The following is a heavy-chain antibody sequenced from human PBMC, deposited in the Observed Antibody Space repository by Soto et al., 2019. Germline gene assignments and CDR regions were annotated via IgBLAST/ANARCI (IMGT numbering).Heavy chain of an antibody. Sequence: QVQLVQSGAEVKKPGASVKVSCKASGYTFTGYFMHWVRQAPGQGLEWMGWINPNSGATKYAQKFQGRVTLTRDTSINTAYMELRMLRSDDTAIYLCARGGGTILAPLPWGQGTLVTVSS. CDR2: INPNSGAT. CDR3: ARGGGTILAPLP. J-gene: IGHJ5*02. D-gene: IGHD3-10*01. V-gene: IGHV1-2*02. CDR1: GYTFTGYF.